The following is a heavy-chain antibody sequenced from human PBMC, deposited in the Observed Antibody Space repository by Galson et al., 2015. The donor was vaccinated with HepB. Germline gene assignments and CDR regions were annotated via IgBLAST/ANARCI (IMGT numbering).Heavy chain of an antibody. Sequence: CAISGDSVSSNSGAWNWIRQSPSRGLEWLGRTYYRSKWYNDYALSVKSRITINPDTSKNQFSLHLNSVTPEDTAVYYCARDGAAAGYNWFDPWGQGTLVTVTS. V-gene: IGHV6-1*01. D-gene: IGHD6-13*01. J-gene: IGHJ5*02. CDR1: GDSVSSNSGA. CDR2: TYYRSKWYN. CDR3: ARDGAAAGYNWFDP.